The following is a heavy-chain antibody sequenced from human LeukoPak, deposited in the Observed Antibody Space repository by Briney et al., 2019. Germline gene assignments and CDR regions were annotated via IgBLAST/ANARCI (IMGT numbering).Heavy chain of an antibody. J-gene: IGHJ4*02. D-gene: IGHD2-2*01. CDR2: ISYDGSNK. CDR3: AREGGLPASLDY. V-gene: IGHV3-30*01. CDR1: GFTFSSYA. Sequence: GGSLRLSCAASGFTFSSYAMHWVRQAPGKGLEWVAVISYDGSNKYYADSVKGRFTISRDNSKNTLYLQMNSLRAEDTAVYYCAREGGLPASLDYWGQGTLVTVSS.